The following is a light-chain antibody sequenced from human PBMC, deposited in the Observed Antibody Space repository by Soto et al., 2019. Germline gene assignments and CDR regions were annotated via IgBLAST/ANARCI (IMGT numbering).Light chain of an antibody. Sequence: QSVLTQPPSASGSPGQRDTISCSGGSSNIGTNFVSWYQLLPGTAPKLLIFRNDQRPSGVPARLSGSRSGTSAPLAISGLRSEDEADYFCAAWDDNLGALVFGGGTKLTVL. CDR2: RND. CDR1: SSNIGTNF. CDR3: AAWDDNLGALV. J-gene: IGLJ2*01. V-gene: IGLV1-47*01.